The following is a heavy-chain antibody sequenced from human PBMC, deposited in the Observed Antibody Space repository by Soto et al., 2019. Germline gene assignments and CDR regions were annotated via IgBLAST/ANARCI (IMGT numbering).Heavy chain of an antibody. CDR1: GFTFSSYG. CDR2: IWYDGSNK. V-gene: IGHV3-33*01. Sequence: PGGSLRLSCAASGFTFSSYGMHWVRQAPGKGLEWVAVIWYDGSNKYYADSVKGRFTISRDNSKNTLYLQMNSLRAEDTAVYYCARDPFLEYDISYFDYWGQGTLVTVSS. D-gene: IGHD3-9*01. J-gene: IGHJ4*02. CDR3: ARDPFLEYDISYFDY.